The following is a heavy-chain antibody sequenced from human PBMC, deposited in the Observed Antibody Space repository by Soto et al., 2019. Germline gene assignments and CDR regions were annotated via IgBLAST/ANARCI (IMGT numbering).Heavy chain of an antibody. CDR1: GGSISSGGYY. CDR3: GRGVIH. V-gene: IGHV4-31*03. Sequence: QVQLQESGPGLVKPSQTLSLTCTVSGGSISSGGYYWSWIRQHPGKGLECIGYIYYSGSTSYKPSLKSRVTTSVDRSNNQFSLKLNSVTAADTAVYYCGRGVIHWGQGTLVTFSS. J-gene: IGHJ4*02. D-gene: IGHD3-16*02. CDR2: IYYSGST.